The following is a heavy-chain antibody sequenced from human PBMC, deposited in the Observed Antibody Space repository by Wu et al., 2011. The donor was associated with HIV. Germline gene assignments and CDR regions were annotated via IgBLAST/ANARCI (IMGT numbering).Heavy chain of an antibody. CDR3: ARDCGSPSCSWFDP. CDR1: GGTFNSYV. CDR2: LIPVFGTL. V-gene: IGHV1-69*12. J-gene: IGHJ5*02. D-gene: IGHD2-2*01. Sequence: QVQLVQSGAEVRKPGSSVKVSCKASGGTFNSYVISWVRQAPGQGLEWMGGLIPVFGTLNYTQKFQGRVTITADESLTTAYMELSSLRSDDTAIYYCARDCGSPSCSWFDPGAREPGHRLL.